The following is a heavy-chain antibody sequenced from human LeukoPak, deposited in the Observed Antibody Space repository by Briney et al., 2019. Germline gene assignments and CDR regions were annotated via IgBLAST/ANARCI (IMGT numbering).Heavy chain of an antibody. CDR2: ISSSSSTI. Sequence: GGSLRLSCAASGFTFSSYSMNWVRQAPGKGLEWVSYISSSSSTIYYAGSVKGRFTISRDNAKNSLYLQMNSLRAEDTAVYYCARMRYYYDSSGYYDYWGQGTLVTVSS. CDR1: GFTFSSYS. D-gene: IGHD3-22*01. J-gene: IGHJ4*02. CDR3: ARMRYYYDSSGYYDY. V-gene: IGHV3-48*01.